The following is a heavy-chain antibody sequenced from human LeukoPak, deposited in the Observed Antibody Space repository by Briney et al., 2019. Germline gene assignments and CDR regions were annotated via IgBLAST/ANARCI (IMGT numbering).Heavy chain of an antibody. CDR2: ISYDGSNK. Sequence: QPARSLRLSCAASGFTFSSYAMHWVRQAPGKGLEWVAVISYDGSNKYYADSVKGRFTISRDNSKNTLYLQMNSLRAEDTAVYYCARPYNWNDYYGMDVWGQGTTVTVSS. V-gene: IGHV3-30-3*01. CDR3: ARPYNWNDYYGMDV. J-gene: IGHJ6*02. CDR1: GFTFSSYA. D-gene: IGHD1-1*01.